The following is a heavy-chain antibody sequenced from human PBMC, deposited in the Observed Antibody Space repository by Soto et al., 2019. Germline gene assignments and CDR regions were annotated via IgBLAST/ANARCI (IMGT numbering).Heavy chain of an antibody. CDR3: ARSTTVELGPDY. D-gene: IGHD4-17*01. J-gene: IGHJ4*02. V-gene: IGHV1-69*02. CDR1: GGTFSSYT. CDR2: VIPMFDIA. Sequence: QVRLVQSGAEVKRPGSSVKVSCKASGGTFSSYTVNWVRQAPGQGLEWMGRVIPMFDIANYAQKFQGRVTITADKSTSTAYMELSSLRSEDTAMFDCARSTTVELGPDYWGQGTLVTVSS.